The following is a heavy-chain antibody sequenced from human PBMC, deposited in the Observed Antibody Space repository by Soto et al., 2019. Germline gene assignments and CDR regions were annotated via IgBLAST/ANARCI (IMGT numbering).Heavy chain of an antibody. CDR3: ASESTVTDAFDI. CDR2: IYYSGST. V-gene: IGHV4-59*01. CDR1: GDSISNYY. D-gene: IGHD4-17*01. Sequence: QVQLQESGPGLVKPSETLSLTCTVSGDSISNYYWSWIRQPPGRGLEWIGHIYYSGSTSYNPSLKSRVTISVDTSKNRFSLNLSSVTAADTAVYYCASESTVTDAFDIWGQGTIVTVSS. J-gene: IGHJ3*02.